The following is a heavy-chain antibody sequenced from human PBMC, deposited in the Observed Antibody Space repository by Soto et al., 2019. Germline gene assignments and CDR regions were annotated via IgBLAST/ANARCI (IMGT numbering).Heavy chain of an antibody. CDR3: ARRGESIVVVVAATPNYGMDV. CDR2: ISYDGSNK. CDR1: GFTFSSYA. V-gene: IGHV3-30-3*01. D-gene: IGHD2-15*01. J-gene: IGHJ6*02. Sequence: SLRLSCAASGFTFSSYAMHWVRQAPGKGLEWVAVISYDGSNKYYADSVKGRFTISRDNSKNTLYLQMNSLRAEDTAVYYCARRGESIVVVVAATPNYGMDVWGQGTTVTVSS.